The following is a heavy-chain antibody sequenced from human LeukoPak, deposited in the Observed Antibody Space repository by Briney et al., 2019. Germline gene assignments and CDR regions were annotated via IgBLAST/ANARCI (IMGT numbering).Heavy chain of an antibody. V-gene: IGHV1-18*01. CDR2: ISAYNGKT. CDR1: GYTFTSYG. Sequence: GASVKVSRKASGYTFTSYGISWVRQAPGPGREWMGWISAYNGKTNYSQKPQGRVTMTTDTSTSTAYMERRGLRSDDSAVYYCARSHNWNDPWFDPWGQGTLVTVSS. J-gene: IGHJ5*02. CDR3: ARSHNWNDPWFDP. D-gene: IGHD1-1*01.